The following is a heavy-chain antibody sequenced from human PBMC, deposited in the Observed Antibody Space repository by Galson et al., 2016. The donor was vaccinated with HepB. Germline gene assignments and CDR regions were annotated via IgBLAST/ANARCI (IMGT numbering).Heavy chain of an antibody. D-gene: IGHD3-10*01. CDR2: VYSSGRNNY. CDR3: ARVVGRGTSWYDV. Sequence: ETLSLTCSVSSGSISGHYWGWIRQPPGKGLEWIGYVYSSGRNNYNYNPSLKSRVTILVDMSTNQFPLTLTAVTAADPAVYSCARVVGRGTSWYDVWGRGTTVIVSS. V-gene: IGHV4-59*11. CDR1: SGSISGHY. J-gene: IGHJ6*02.